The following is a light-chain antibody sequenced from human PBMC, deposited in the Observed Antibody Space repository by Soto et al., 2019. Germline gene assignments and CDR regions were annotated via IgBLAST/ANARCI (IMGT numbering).Light chain of an antibody. J-gene: IGKJ2*01. V-gene: IGKV3D-7*01. CDR3: QQDYNLPLYT. CDR2: GAS. Sequence: EIVMTQSPATLSLSPGERATLSCRASQSVSSSYLSWYQQKPGQAPRLLIYGASTRATGIPARFSGSGSGTDFTLTISSLQPEDFAVYYCQQDYNLPLYTFGQGTKLGIK. CDR1: QSVSSSY.